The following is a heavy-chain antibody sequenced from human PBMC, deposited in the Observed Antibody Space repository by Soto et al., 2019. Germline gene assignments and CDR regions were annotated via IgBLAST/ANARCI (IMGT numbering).Heavy chain of an antibody. CDR1: GFTFSSFV. V-gene: IGHV3-33*01. J-gene: IGHJ4*02. CDR2: IYHDGSNK. CDR3: AGRVGAVDY. D-gene: IGHD3-16*01. Sequence: QVQLVESGGGGVQPGRSLRLSCATSGFTFSSFVMHWVRQAPGKGLEWVAVIYHDGSNKYYADSVKGRFTISRDNSKSTLYLQMNSLSAEDTAVYYCAGRVGAVDYWGQGTLVTVSS.